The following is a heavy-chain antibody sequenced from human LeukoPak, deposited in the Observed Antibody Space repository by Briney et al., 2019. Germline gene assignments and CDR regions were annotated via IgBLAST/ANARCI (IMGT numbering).Heavy chain of an antibody. J-gene: IGHJ5*02. Sequence: SGPTLLKPTPTLTLTFTFSGFSLSTRGVGVGWIRQPPGKALEWLALIYWDDDKRYSPSLKSRLTITQDTSKNQVVLTMTNMDPVDTATYYCAHRRHRVAAISGWFDPWSQGTLVTVSS. CDR1: GFSLSTRGVG. CDR2: IYWDDDK. D-gene: IGHD2-15*01. CDR3: AHRRHRVAAISGWFDP. V-gene: IGHV2-5*02.